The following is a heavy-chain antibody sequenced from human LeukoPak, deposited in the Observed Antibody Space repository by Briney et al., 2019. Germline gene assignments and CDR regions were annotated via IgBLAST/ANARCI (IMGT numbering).Heavy chain of an antibody. CDR1: GFTFSSYA. CDR3: ANNGELRPYFYGMDV. Sequence: QAGGSLRLSCAASGFTFSSYAMSWVRQAPGKGLEWVSAISGSGGSTYYADSVKGRFTISRDNSKNTLYLQMNSLRAEDTAVYYCANNGELRPYFYGMDVWGQGTTVTVSS. V-gene: IGHV3-23*01. CDR2: ISGSGGST. D-gene: IGHD1-7*01. J-gene: IGHJ6*02.